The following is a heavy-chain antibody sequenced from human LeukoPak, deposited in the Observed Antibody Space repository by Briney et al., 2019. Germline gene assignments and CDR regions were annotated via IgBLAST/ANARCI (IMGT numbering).Heavy chain of an antibody. V-gene: IGHV3-33*01. CDR3: ARDHSYGGKIPLFDY. CDR1: GFIFSSYG. D-gene: IGHD4-23*01. Sequence: PGRSLRLSCAASGFIFSSYGMHWVRQAPGKGLEWVAVIWYDGSNEYYADSVKGRSTISRDNSKNTLYLQMNSLRAEDTAVYYCARDHSYGGKIPLFDYWGQGTLVTVSS. CDR2: IWYDGSNE. J-gene: IGHJ4*02.